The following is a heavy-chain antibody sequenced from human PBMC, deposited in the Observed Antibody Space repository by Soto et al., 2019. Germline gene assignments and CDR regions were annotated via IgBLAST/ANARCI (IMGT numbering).Heavy chain of an antibody. D-gene: IGHD2-8*02. J-gene: IGHJ4*02. Sequence: GGSLRLSCPVPGFTFSNYAMTSVRQAPGKELEWVSLMSGDGGRIVYADSVNGRFTISRDNSKNTLYLQMNSLGLEYTSVYYCVKDPVAGGTGGAWFDYWGQGTLVTVSS. CDR3: VKDPVAGGTGGAWFDY. V-gene: IGHV3-23*01. CDR1: GFTFSNYA. CDR2: MSGDGGRI.